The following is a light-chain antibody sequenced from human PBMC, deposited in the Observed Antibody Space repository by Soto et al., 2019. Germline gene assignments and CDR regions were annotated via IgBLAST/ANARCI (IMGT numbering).Light chain of an antibody. CDR1: QSISSW. CDR2: GAS. V-gene: IGKV1-5*01. Sequence: DIQMTQSPSTLSASVGDRVTITCRASQSISSWLAWYQQKPGKAPKLLIYGASSLESGVPSRFSGCGSVTEFTLTIDSLQPDDFATYYCQQYSSSSPTFGQGTKLEI. CDR3: QQYSSSSPT. J-gene: IGKJ2*01.